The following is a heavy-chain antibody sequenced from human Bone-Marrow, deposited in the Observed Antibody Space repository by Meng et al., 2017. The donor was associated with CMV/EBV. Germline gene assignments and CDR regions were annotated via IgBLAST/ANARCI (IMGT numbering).Heavy chain of an antibody. CDR3: ARGSGYQLLSHEHNWFDP. CDR2: IIPIFGTA. D-gene: IGHD2-2*01. Sequence: SVKVSCKASGGTFSSYAISWVRQAPGQGLEWMGGIIPIFGTANYAQKFQGRVTITTDESTSTAYMELSSLRSEDTAVYYCARGSGYQLLSHEHNWFDPWGQGTRVTGCS. J-gene: IGHJ5*02. CDR1: GGTFSSYA. V-gene: IGHV1-69*05.